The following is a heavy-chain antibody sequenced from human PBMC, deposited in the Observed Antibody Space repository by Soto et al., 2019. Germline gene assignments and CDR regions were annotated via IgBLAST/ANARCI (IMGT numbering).Heavy chain of an antibody. V-gene: IGHV1-3*01. CDR1: GYTFTSYA. Sequence: QVQLVQSGAEVKKPGASVKVSCKASGYTFTSYAMHWVRQAPGQRLEWMGWINAGNGNTKYSQKFQGRVTITRNTSASTAYMELSSLRSEDTAVYYCAKSATVPAAIAYWGQGTLVTVSS. CDR2: INAGNGNT. D-gene: IGHD2-2*02. J-gene: IGHJ4*02. CDR3: AKSATVPAAIAY.